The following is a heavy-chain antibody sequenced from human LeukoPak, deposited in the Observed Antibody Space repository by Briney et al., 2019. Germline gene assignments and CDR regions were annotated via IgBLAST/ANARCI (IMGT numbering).Heavy chain of an antibody. Sequence: SETLSLTCTVSGGSISSGSYYWGWIRQPPGKGLEWIGSIYYSGSTYYNPSLKSRVTISVDTSKNQFSLKLSSVTAADTAVYYCARDLGLRDYWGQGTLVTVSS. V-gene: IGHV4-39*07. J-gene: IGHJ4*02. D-gene: IGHD3-16*01. CDR1: GGSISSGSYY. CDR2: IYYSGST. CDR3: ARDLGLRDY.